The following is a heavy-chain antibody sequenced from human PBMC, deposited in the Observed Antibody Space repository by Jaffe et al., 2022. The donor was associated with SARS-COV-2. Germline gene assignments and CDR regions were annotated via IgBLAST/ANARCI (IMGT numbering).Heavy chain of an antibody. CDR1: GFTFSNAW. D-gene: IGHD4-17*01. V-gene: IGHV3-15*01. J-gene: IGHJ1*01. Sequence: EVQLVESGGGLVKPGGSLRLSCAASGFTFSNAWMSWVRQAPGKGLEWVGRIKSKTDGGTTDYAAPVKGRFTISRDDSKNTLYLQMNSLKTEDTAVYYCTTEALYGDYEEDPYFQHWGQGTLVTVSS. CDR3: TTEALYGDYEEDPYFQH. CDR2: IKSKTDGGTT.